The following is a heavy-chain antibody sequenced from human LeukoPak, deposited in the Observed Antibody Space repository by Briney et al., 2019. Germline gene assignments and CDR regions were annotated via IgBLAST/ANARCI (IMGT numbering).Heavy chain of an antibody. CDR1: GYTFTDLTEYY. Sequence: GASVKVSCKASGYTFTDLTEYYIHWVRQAPGQGLEWMGWINPNNGDTKYAQKFQGRVTMTRDMSMNTAYMELSSLTSDDTAVYYCARRLGGSSEGYEFWGQGPLVTVSS. J-gene: IGHJ4*02. V-gene: IGHV1-2*02. CDR3: ARRLGGSSEGYEF. D-gene: IGHD1-26*01. CDR2: INPNNGDT.